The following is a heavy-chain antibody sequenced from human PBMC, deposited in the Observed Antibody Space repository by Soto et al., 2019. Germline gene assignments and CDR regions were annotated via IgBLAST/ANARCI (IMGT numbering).Heavy chain of an antibody. CDR3: AMFTMIVAKFDY. D-gene: IGHD3-22*01. V-gene: IGHV3-23*01. J-gene: IGHJ4*02. CDR1: GFTFSSYA. CDR2: ISGSGGST. Sequence: GGSLRLSCAASGFTFSSYAMSWVRQAPGKGLEWVSAISGSGGSTYYADSVKGRFTISRDNSKNTLCLQMNSLRAEDTAVYYCAMFTMIVAKFDYWGQGTLVTVSS.